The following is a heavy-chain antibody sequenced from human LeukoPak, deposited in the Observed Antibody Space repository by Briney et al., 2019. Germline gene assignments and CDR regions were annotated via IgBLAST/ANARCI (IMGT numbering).Heavy chain of an antibody. CDR2: IRYDGSNI. V-gene: IGHV3-30*02. Sequence: GGSLRLSCAASGFTFSSYGMHWVRQAPGKGLEWVAFIRYDGSNIYYADSVKGRFTISRDNSKNILYLQMNSLRAEDTAVYYCAKGATTVTQYYFDYWGLGTLVTVSS. D-gene: IGHD4-17*01. J-gene: IGHJ4*02. CDR1: GFTFSSYG. CDR3: AKGATTVTQYYFDY.